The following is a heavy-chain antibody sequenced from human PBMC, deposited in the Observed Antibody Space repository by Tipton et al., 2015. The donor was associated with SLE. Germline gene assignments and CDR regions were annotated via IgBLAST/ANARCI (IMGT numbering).Heavy chain of an antibody. J-gene: IGHJ3*02. CDR3: ARHLDGTYGSHAFDI. CDR1: GYSISSGYI. Sequence: TLSLTCEVSGYSISSGYIWGWIRQPPGKGLEWIGSISHSGSTYYNPPLKSRVTISGDTSKNQFSLNLSSVTAADTAVYYCARHLDGTYGSHAFDIWGQGTMVTVSS. CDR2: ISHSGST. D-gene: IGHD1-26*01. V-gene: IGHV4-38-2*01.